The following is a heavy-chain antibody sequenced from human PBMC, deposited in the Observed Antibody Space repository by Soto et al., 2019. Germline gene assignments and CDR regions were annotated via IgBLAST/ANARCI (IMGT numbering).Heavy chain of an antibody. CDR3: ASRSSSPQYSGRYYTCFDP. CDR1: GGTFSSYA. V-gene: IGHV1-69*13. J-gene: IGHJ5*02. D-gene: IGHD1-26*01. CDR2: IIPIFGTA. Sequence: SVKVSCKASGGTFSSYAISWVRQAPGQGLEWMGGIIPIFGTANYAQKFQGRVTITADESTRTAYMELSSLRSEDTAVYYCASRSSSPQYSGRYYTCFDPWGQGTLVTVSS.